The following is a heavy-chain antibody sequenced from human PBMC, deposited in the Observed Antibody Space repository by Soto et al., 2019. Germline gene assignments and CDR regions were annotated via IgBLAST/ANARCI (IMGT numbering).Heavy chain of an antibody. D-gene: IGHD2-15*01. J-gene: IGHJ4*02. CDR2: IYYTGST. Sequence: QVQLQESGPGLVKPSQTLSLTCTVSGGSISSGDYNWSWIRQPPGKGLEWIGYIYYTGSTYYNPSLESRVTISVDTSKKQFSLKLSSVTAADMAVYYCARVVLVGATLPYQHDYWGQGTLVTVSS. CDR1: GGSISSGDYN. CDR3: ARVVLVGATLPYQHDY. V-gene: IGHV4-30-4*01.